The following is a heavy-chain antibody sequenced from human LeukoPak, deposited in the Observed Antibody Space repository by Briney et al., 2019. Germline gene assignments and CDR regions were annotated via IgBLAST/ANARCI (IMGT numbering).Heavy chain of an antibody. D-gene: IGHD7-27*01. Sequence: SETLSLTCTVSGGSISSGGYYWSWIRQHPGKGLEWIGYIYYSGSTYYNPSLKSRVTISVDTSKNQFSLKLSSVTAADTAVYYCARGWGARTKEFDYWGQGTLVTVSS. V-gene: IGHV4-31*03. CDR3: ARGWGARTKEFDY. CDR1: GGSISSGGYY. J-gene: IGHJ4*02. CDR2: IYYSGST.